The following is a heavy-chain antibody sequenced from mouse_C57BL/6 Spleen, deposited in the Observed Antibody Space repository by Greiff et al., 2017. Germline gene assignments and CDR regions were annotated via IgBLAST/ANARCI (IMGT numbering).Heavy chain of an antibody. D-gene: IGHD1-1*01. V-gene: IGHV1-59*01. CDR3: AREYGSSYGWFAY. J-gene: IGHJ3*01. CDR1: GYTFTSYW. Sequence: QVQLQQPGAELVRPGTSVKLSCKASGYTFTSYWMHWVKQRPGQGLEWIGVIDPSDSYTNYNQKFKGKATLTVDTSSSTAYMQLSSLTSEDSAVYYCAREYGSSYGWFAYWGQGTLVTVSA. CDR2: IDPSDSYT.